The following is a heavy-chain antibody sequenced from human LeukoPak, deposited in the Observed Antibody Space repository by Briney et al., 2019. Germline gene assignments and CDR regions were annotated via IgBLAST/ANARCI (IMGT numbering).Heavy chain of an antibody. J-gene: IGHJ5*02. CDR2: ISTSSSRI. CDR1: GFTFSSYA. Sequence: PGGSLRLSCAASGFTFSSYAMHWVRQAPGKGLEWVSFISTSSSRIYYADSVKGRFTISRDNAKNSLYLQMDSLRDEDTAVYYCARGETSVTSYLQPWGQGTLVTVSS. V-gene: IGHV3-48*02. CDR3: ARGETSVTSYLQP. D-gene: IGHD4-17*01.